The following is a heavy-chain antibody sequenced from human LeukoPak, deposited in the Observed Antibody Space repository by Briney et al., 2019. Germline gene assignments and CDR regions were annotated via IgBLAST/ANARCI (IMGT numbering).Heavy chain of an antibody. D-gene: IGHD2-15*01. V-gene: IGHV1-2*02. CDR1: GYTFTDYY. J-gene: IGHJ5*02. CDR2: INTHSGGT. Sequence: ASVKVSCKSSGYTFTDYYMHWVRQAPGQRPEWMGWINTHSGGTKYAQKLQGRVTKTRDTSISTAYMELSRLRSDDTAVYYCAREGDVVADVNWFDPWGQGTLVTVSS. CDR3: AREGDVVADVNWFDP.